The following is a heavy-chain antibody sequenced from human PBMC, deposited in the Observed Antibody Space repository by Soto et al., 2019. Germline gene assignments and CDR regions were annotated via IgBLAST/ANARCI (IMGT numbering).Heavy chain of an antibody. CDR2: ISGNGGSK. Sequence: PGGSLRLSCAASGFTFSSYAMSWVRQAPGKGLEWVSDISGNGGSKYYADNVKGRFTVSRDNSKNTLYLQMNSLRAEDTAVYYCARDGAYCGGDCYSGVFDYWGQGTLVTVSA. CDR1: GFTFSSYA. J-gene: IGHJ4*02. CDR3: ARDGAYCGGDCYSGVFDY. V-gene: IGHV3-23*01. D-gene: IGHD2-21*01.